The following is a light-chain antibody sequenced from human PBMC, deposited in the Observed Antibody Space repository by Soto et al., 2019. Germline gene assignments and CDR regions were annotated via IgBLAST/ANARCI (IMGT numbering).Light chain of an antibody. V-gene: IGLV1-40*01. CDR2: GNS. CDR3: QSYDSSLSG. J-gene: IGLJ2*01. CDR1: SSNIGAGYD. Sequence: QPVLTQPPSVSGAPGQRVTISCTGSSSNIGAGYDVHWYQQLPGTAPKLLIYGNSNRPSGVPDRFSGSKSGTSASLAITGLQAEDEADYYCQSYDSSLSGFGGGTQLTVL.